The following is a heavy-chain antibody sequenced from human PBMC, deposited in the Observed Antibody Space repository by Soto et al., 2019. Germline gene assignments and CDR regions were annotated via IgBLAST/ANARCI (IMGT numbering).Heavy chain of an antibody. V-gene: IGHV1-2*04. J-gene: IGHJ5*02. CDR3: ARGVGWNYALYWFDP. D-gene: IGHD1-7*01. CDR2: INPNSGGT. CDR1: GYTFTGYY. Sequence: QVQMVQSGAEVKKPGASVKVSCKASGYTFTGYYMHWVRQAPGQGLEWMGWINPNSGGTNYAQKFQGWVTMTRDTSISTAYMELSRLRSDDTAVYYCARGVGWNYALYWFDPWGQGTLVTVSS.